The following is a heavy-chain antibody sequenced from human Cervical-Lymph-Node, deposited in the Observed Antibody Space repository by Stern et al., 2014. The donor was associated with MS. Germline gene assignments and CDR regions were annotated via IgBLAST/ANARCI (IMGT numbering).Heavy chain of an antibody. Sequence: QLQLQESGPGLVKPSQTLSLTCTVSGASISTVGYYWSWIRQHPGKGLEWIAYISYIGSTYYNPSVKSRVSISADTSKKQFSLNLTSVTAADAALYYCARSDRLWGSFDYWGQGTLVAVSS. CDR1: GASISTVGYY. D-gene: IGHD3-16*01. CDR3: ARSDRLWGSFDY. V-gene: IGHV4-31*03. CDR2: ISYIGST. J-gene: IGHJ4*02.